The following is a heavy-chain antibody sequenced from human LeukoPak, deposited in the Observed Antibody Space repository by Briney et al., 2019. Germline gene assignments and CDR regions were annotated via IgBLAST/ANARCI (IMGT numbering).Heavy chain of an antibody. CDR3: ARDLAVAGRGGDAFDI. CDR1: GGSISSYY. D-gene: IGHD6-19*01. Sequence: SETLSLTCTVSGGSISSYYWSWIRQPPGKGLEWIGYIYYSGSTNYNPSLKSRVTISVDTSRNQFSLKLSSVTAADTAVYYCARDLAVAGRGGDAFDIWGQGTMVTVSS. J-gene: IGHJ3*02. V-gene: IGHV4-59*01. CDR2: IYYSGST.